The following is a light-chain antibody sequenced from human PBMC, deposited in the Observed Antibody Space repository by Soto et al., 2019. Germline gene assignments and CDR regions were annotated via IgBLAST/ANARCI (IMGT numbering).Light chain of an antibody. CDR1: QSVSSY. J-gene: IGKJ3*01. V-gene: IGKV3-11*01. CDR3: QKSSNWVCT. CDR2: DAS. Sequence: EIVLTQSPATLSLSPGERATLSCRASQSVSSYLAWYQQKPGQAPRLLIYDASNRATGIPARFSGSGSETDFTLTISSLGPEDFAVYYCQKSSNWVCTFGPGTKVDIK.